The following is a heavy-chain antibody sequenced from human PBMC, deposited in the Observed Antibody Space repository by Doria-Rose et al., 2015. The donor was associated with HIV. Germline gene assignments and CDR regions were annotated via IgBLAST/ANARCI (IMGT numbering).Heavy chain of an antibody. J-gene: IGHJ6*03. CDR2: IYSSGST. D-gene: IGHD3-10*01. Sequence: LSLTCTASGGSISSYYWNWIRQPPGKGLEWVGYIYSSGSTHYNSSLKSRVTISIDTSKNQFSLKLSSVTAADTAVYYCARFRPSRGIYYSLDVWGKGTTVTVSS. CDR3: ARFRPSRGIYYSLDV. CDR1: GGSISSYY. V-gene: IGHV4-4*09.